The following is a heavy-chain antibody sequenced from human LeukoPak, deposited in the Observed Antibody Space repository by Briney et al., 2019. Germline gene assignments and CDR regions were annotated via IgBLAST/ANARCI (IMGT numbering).Heavy chain of an antibody. V-gene: IGHV3-23*01. Sequence: PGGSLRLSCAASGFTFSSYGMSWVRQAPGKGLEWVSAISGSGGSTYYADSVKGRFTISRDNSKNTLSLQMNSLRAEDTALYYCAKDLKSHYYYETSGYYDCWGQGTLVTVSS. CDR2: ISGSGGST. D-gene: IGHD3-22*01. J-gene: IGHJ4*02. CDR1: GFTFSSYG. CDR3: AKDLKSHYYYETSGYYDC.